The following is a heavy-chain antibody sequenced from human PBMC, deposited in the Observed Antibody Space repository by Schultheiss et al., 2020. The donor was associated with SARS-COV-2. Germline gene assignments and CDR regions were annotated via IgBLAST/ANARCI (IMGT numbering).Heavy chain of an antibody. CDR1: GGSFSSYA. Sequence: ASVKVSCKASGGSFSSYAISWMRQAPGQGLEWMGWMNPNSGNTGYAQKLQGRVTMTRDTSISTAYMELSRLRSDDTAVYYCAREGYYDFWSDSYTNFYGMDVWGQGTTVTVSS. CDR3: AREGYYDFWSDSYTNFYGMDV. D-gene: IGHD3-3*01. CDR2: MNPNSGNT. J-gene: IGHJ6*02. V-gene: IGHV1-8*01.